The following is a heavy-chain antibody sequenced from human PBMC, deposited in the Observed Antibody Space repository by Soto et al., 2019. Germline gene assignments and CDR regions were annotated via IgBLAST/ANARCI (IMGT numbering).Heavy chain of an antibody. D-gene: IGHD2-2*01. Sequence: QVQLVQSGAEVKKPGSSVKVSCKASGGTFGSYAISWVRQAPGQGLEWMGGIIPIPGTANYAQKFQGRVTIAADESTSTAYVELSSLRSEDTAGYYCSRSQGSSTSLEIYYYYYYGMDVWGQGTTVTVSS. J-gene: IGHJ6*02. CDR1: GGTFGSYA. CDR2: IIPIPGTA. CDR3: SRSQGSSTSLEIYYYYYYGMDV. V-gene: IGHV1-69*01.